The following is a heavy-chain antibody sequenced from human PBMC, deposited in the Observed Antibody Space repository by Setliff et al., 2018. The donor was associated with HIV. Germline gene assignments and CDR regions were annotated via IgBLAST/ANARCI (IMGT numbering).Heavy chain of an antibody. CDR1: GGSISSYY. CDR3: ATHYGSGSYYNY. D-gene: IGHD3-10*01. Sequence: SETLSLTCTVSGGSISSYYWSWIRQHPGKGLEWIGYIYYSGSTNHNPSLKSRVTMSVDTSKNQFSLKLSSVTAADTAVYYCATHYGSGSYYNYWGQGMLVTVSS. V-gene: IGHV4-59*04. CDR2: IYYSGST. J-gene: IGHJ4*02.